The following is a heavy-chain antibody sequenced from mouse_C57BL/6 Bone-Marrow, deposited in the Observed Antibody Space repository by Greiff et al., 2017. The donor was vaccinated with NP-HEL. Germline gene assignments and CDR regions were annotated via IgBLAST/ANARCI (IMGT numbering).Heavy chain of an antibody. D-gene: IGHD1-1*02. CDR2: IHPNSGST. Sequence: QVQLQQPGAELVKPGASVKLSCKASGYTFTSYWMPWVKQRPGQGLEWIGMIHPNSGSTNYNEKFKSKATLTVDKSSSTAYMQLSSLTSEDSAVYYCERLAWFGYFDYWGQGTTLTVSS. CDR1: GYTFTSYW. CDR3: ERLAWFGYFDY. V-gene: IGHV1-64*01. J-gene: IGHJ2*01.